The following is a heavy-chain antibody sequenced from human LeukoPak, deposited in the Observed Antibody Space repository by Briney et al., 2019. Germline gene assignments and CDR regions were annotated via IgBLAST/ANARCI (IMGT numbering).Heavy chain of an antibody. J-gene: IGHJ4*02. D-gene: IGHD3-9*01. CDR2: FDPEDGET. Sequence: ASVKVSCKVCGYTLAELSMHWVRQAPGKGIEWMGGFDPEDGETIYAQKFQGRVTMTEDTSTDTAYMELSSLRSEDTAVYYCATLYYDILTGYLYYFDYWGQGTLVTVSS. CDR3: ATLYYDILTGYLYYFDY. V-gene: IGHV1-24*01. CDR1: GYTLAELS.